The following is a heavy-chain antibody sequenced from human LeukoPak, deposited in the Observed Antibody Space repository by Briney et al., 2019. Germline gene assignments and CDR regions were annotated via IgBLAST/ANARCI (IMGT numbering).Heavy chain of an antibody. Sequence: GESLKISCKASGYTFTNDWIGWVRQMPGKGLEWMGIIYPGIYPGDSNTRYSPSFQGQVTFSADKSNNTAYLQWSSLKASDTAIYYCARGFGYAGNYFDSWGQGTLVTVSS. CDR1: GYTFTNDW. J-gene: IGHJ4*02. CDR2: IYPGIYPGDSNT. D-gene: IGHD5-18*01. CDR3: ARGFGYAGNYFDS. V-gene: IGHV5-51*01.